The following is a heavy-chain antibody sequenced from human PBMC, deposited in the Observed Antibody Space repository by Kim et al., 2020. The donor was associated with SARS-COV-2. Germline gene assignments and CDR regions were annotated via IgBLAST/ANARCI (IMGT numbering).Heavy chain of an antibody. CDR1: GGSFSGYY. V-gene: IGHV4-34*01. CDR2: INHSGST. Sequence: SETLSLTCAVYGGSFSGYYWSWIRQPPGKGLVWIGEINHSGSTNYNPSLKSRATISVDTSKNQFSLKLSSVTAAATAVYYSAWGRGGTTVVTLPVGYYS. J-gene: IGHJ6*01. D-gene: IGHD4-17*01. CDR3: AWGRGGTTVVTLPVGYYS.